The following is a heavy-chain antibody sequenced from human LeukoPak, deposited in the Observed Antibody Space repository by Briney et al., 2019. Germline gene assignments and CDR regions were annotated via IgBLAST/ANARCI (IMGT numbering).Heavy chain of an antibody. CDR3: ARVQYYYDSSGYYDAFDI. J-gene: IGHJ3*02. Sequence: ASVKVSCKASGYTFTSYDTNWVRQATGQGLEWMGWMNPNSGNTGYAQKFQGRVTMTRNTSISTAYMELSSLRSEDTAVYYCARVQYYYDSSGYYDAFDIWGQGTMVTVSS. CDR1: GYTFTSYD. V-gene: IGHV1-8*01. D-gene: IGHD3-22*01. CDR2: MNPNSGNT.